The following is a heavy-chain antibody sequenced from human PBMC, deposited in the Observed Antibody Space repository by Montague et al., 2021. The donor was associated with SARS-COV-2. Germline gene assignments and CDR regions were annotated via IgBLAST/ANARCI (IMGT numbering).Heavy chain of an antibody. Sequence: SETLSLTCTVSGGSVSSRSYYWGWIRQPPGKGLEWIGSIYYSGSTHYSPSLKSRVTISVDTSKNQFSLKLSSVTAADAAVYYCARGPLLSFVSGRYPVRLFDWWGRGTLVTVSS. CDR3: ARGPLLSFVSGRYPVRLFDW. CDR1: GGSVSSRSYY. CDR2: IYYSGST. J-gene: IGHJ4*02. D-gene: IGHD3-16*02. V-gene: IGHV4-39*07.